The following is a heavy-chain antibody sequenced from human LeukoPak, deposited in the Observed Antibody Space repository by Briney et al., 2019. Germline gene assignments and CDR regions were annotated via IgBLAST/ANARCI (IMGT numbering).Heavy chain of an antibody. CDR1: GGTFSSYA. CDR3: ARQSVVMTASYYYYYGMDV. D-gene: IGHD2-21*02. CDR2: IIPIVGIA. Sequence: ASVKVSCKASGGTFSSYAISWVRQAPGQGLEWMGRIIPIVGIANYAQKFQGRVTITADKSTSTAYMELSSLRSEDTAVYYCARQSVVMTASYYYYYGMDVWGQGTTVTVSS. J-gene: IGHJ6*02. V-gene: IGHV1-69*04.